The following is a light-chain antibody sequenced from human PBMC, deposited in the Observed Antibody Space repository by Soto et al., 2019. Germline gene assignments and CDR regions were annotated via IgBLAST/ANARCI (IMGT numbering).Light chain of an antibody. CDR1: QGISSA. J-gene: IGKJ5*01. CDR3: QQFNSYAQI. CDR2: DAS. V-gene: IGKV1-13*02. Sequence: AIQLTQSPSSMSASVGDRVTITCRASQGISSAVAWYQQKPGKAPKLLIYDASSLKSGVPSRFSGSVSGTDFTLTISSLQAEDFATCYCQQFNSYAQIFGQATRLEIK.